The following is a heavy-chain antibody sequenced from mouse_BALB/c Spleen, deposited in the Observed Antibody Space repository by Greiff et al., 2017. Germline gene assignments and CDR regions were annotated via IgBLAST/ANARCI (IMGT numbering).Heavy chain of an antibody. J-gene: IGHJ3*01. CDR2: ISNGGGST. CDR3: ARAEATARATYWFAY. Sequence: EVQLVESGGGLVQPGGSLKLSCAASGFTFSSYTMSWVRQTPEKRLEWVAYISNGGGSTYYPDTVKGRFTISRDNAKNTLYLQMSSLKSEDTAMYYCARAEATARATYWFAYWGQGTLVTVSA. V-gene: IGHV5-12-2*01. D-gene: IGHD3-2*01. CDR1: GFTFSSYT.